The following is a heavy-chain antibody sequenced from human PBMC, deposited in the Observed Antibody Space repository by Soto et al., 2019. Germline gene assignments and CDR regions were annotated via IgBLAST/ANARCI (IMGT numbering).Heavy chain of an antibody. CDR1: GFTFSSYG. CDR3: AKDSSGDYGLFDY. D-gene: IGHD4-17*01. CDR2: ISYDGSNK. Sequence: QVQLVESGGGVVQPGRSLRLSCAASGFTFSSYGMHWVRQAPGKGLEWVAVISYDGSNKYYADSVKGRFTISRDNSKNTVYLQMNRLRAEDTAVYYCAKDSSGDYGLFDYWGQGTLVTVSS. V-gene: IGHV3-30*18. J-gene: IGHJ4*02.